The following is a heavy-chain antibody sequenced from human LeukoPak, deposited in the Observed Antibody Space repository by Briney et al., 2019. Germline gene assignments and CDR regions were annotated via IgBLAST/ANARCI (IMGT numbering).Heavy chain of an antibody. V-gene: IGHV1-8*01. CDR3: ARADYYDSSGPPPFDY. J-gene: IGHJ4*02. D-gene: IGHD3-22*01. CDR2: MNPNSGNT. Sequence: ASVKVSCKASGYTFTSYDINWVRQATGQGLEWMGWMNPNSGNTGYAQKFQGRVTMTRNTSISTAYMELSSLRSEDTAVYYCARADYYDSSGPPPFDYWGQGTLVTVCS. CDR1: GYTFTSYD.